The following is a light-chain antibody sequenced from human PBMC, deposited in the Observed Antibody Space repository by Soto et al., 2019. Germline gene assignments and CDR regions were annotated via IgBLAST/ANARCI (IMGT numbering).Light chain of an antibody. Sequence: EIVLTQSPATLSLSPGERATLSCRASQSVSSYLAWYQQKPGQAPRLLIYDASNRATGIPARFSGSGSGTDLTLTISSLEPEDFAVYYCQQRSNWPPGLTFGGGTKVELK. CDR2: DAS. J-gene: IGKJ4*01. CDR1: QSVSSY. V-gene: IGKV3-11*01. CDR3: QQRSNWPPGLT.